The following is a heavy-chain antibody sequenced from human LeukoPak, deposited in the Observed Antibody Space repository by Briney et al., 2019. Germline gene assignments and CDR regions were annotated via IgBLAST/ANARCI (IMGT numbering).Heavy chain of an antibody. CDR1: GGSLSGYY. J-gene: IGHJ5*02. CDR3: ARFSRRIAARPNWFDP. V-gene: IGHV4-34*01. CDR2: INHSGST. D-gene: IGHD6-6*01. Sequence: SETLSLTCAVYGGSLSGYYWSWIRQPPGKGLEWIGEINHSGSTNYNPSLKSRVTLSVDTSKNQFSLKLSSVTAADTAVYYCARFSRRIAARPNWFDPWGQGTLVTVSS.